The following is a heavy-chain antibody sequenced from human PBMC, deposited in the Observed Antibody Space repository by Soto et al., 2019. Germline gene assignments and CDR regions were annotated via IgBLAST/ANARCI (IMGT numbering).Heavy chain of an antibody. V-gene: IGHV3-30-3*01. CDR2: ISYDGSNK. CDR1: GFTFSSYA. J-gene: IGHJ4*02. D-gene: IGHD1-26*01. Sequence: GGSLRLSCAASGFTFSSYAMHWVRQAPGKGLEWVAVISYDGSNKYYADSVKGRFTISRDNSKNTLYLQMNSLRAEDTAVYYCARDKIEWERYLGYFDYWGQGTLVTVSS. CDR3: ARDKIEWERYLGYFDY.